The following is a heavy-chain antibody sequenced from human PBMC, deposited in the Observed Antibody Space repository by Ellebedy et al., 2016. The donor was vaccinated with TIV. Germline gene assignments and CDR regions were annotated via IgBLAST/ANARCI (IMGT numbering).Heavy chain of an antibody. V-gene: IGHV3-9*01. CDR3: AKGEDSGGSCYTWFDY. J-gene: IGHJ4*02. CDR1: GFTFDDYA. Sequence: GGSLRLSXAASGFTFDDYAMHWVRQAPGKGLEWVSGISWNSGSIGYADSVKGRFTISRDNAKNTLYLQMNSLRAEDTAVYYCAKGEDSGGSCYTWFDYWGQGTLVTVSS. D-gene: IGHD2-15*01. CDR2: ISWNSGSI.